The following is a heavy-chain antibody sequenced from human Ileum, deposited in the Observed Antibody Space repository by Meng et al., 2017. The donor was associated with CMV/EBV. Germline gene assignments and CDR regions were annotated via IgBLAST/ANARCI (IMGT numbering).Heavy chain of an antibody. Sequence: GESLKISCAASGFTVSGNYMSWVRQAPGKGLEWVSVIYSGGSRYFADSVKGRFTISRDDSKNTLFLQMISLRPEDTAIYYCARALYSNYPYYYYGMDVWGHGTTVTVSS. D-gene: IGHD4-11*01. CDR2: IYSGGSR. CDR1: GFTVSGNY. V-gene: IGHV3-66*02. CDR3: ARALYSNYPYYYYGMDV. J-gene: IGHJ6*02.